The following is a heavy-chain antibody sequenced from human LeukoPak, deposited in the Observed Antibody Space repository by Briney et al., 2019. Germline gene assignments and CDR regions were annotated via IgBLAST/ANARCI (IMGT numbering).Heavy chain of an antibody. CDR1: GYTFTSYY. V-gene: IGHV1-46*01. CDR3: ARTGLSGASSWYGELDY. D-gene: IGHD6-13*01. Sequence: ASVKVSCKASGYTFTSYYMHWVRQAPGQGLEWMGIINPSGGSTSYAQKFQGRVTMTRDTSTSTVYMELSSLRSEDTAVYYCARTGLSGASSWYGELDYWGQGTLVTVSS. J-gene: IGHJ4*02. CDR2: INPSGGST.